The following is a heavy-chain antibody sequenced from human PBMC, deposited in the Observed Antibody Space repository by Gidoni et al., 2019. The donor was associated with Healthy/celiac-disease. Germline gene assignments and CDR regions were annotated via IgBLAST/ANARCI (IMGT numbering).Heavy chain of an antibody. D-gene: IGHD3-10*01. CDR1: VGSVICYY. J-gene: IGHJ6*02. Sequence: QGQLQPWRAGLLKTSDTLSLTCAVYVGSVICYYCSWIRHPPGTGLEWIGEINHSGSTNYNPSIKSRVTISVDTSKNQFSLKLSSVTAADTAVYYCARGGRIANGSGSYYRGPNYYYYGMDVWGQGTTVTVSS. CDR2: INHSGST. CDR3: ARGGRIANGSGSYYRGPNYYYYGMDV. V-gene: IGHV4-34*01.